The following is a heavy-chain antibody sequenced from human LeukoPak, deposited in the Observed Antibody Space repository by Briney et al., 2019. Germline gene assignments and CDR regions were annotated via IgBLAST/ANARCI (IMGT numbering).Heavy chain of an antibody. CDR1: GGSFSGYY. J-gene: IGHJ3*02. CDR2: INHSGST. V-gene: IGHV4-34*01. Sequence: SETLSLTCAVYGGSFSGYYWSWIRQPPGKGLEWIGEINHSGSTNYNPSLKSRVTISVDTSKNQFSLKLSSVTAADTAVYYRAGAREDAFDIWGQGTMVTVSS. CDR3: AGAREDAFDI.